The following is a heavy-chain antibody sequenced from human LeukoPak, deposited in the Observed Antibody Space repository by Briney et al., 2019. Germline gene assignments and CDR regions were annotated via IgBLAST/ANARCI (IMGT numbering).Heavy chain of an antibody. V-gene: IGHV4-39*07. J-gene: IGHJ6*03. CDR2: IYYSGST. D-gene: IGHD3-10*01. Sequence: SETLSLTCTVSGGSIRSSSSYWGWIRQPPGKGLEWIGSIYYSGSTYYNPSLKSRVTISVDTSKNQFSLKLSSVTAADTAVYYCARDRPESMVRGVRYYYMDVWGKGTTVTISS. CDR1: GGSIRSSSSY. CDR3: ARDRPESMVRGVRYYYMDV.